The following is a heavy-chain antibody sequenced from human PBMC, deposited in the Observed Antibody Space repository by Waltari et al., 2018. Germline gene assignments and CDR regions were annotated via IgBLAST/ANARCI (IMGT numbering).Heavy chain of an antibody. D-gene: IGHD3-22*01. Sequence: QVQLQESGPGLVKPSETLSLNCTVSGVSINNYYWSWFRQPPGKGLEWIGYISHSGSTKYNPSLKRRVTISLDTSKNHFSLKVSSVTAADTAVLYCAREDDANSSGRRYFDYWGQGTLVTVSS. J-gene: IGHJ4*02. CDR3: AREDDANSSGRRYFDY. CDR1: GVSINNYY. V-gene: IGHV4-59*01. CDR2: ISHSGST.